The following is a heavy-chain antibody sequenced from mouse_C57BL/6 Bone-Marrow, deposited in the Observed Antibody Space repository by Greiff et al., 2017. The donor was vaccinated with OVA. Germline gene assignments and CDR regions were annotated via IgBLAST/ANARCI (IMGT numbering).Heavy chain of an antibody. J-gene: IGHJ1*03. V-gene: IGHV1-78*01. CDR1: GYTFTDHT. CDR2: IYPRDGST. D-gene: IGHD2-9*01. CDR3: ARSAYYGYDDWYFDV. Sequence: VQLQQSDAELVKPGASVKISCKVSGYTFTDHTIHWMKQRPEQGLEWIGYIYPRDGSTKYNEKFKGKATLTADKSSSTAYMQLNSLTSEDSAGYFCARSAYYGYDDWYFDVWGTGTTVTVSS.